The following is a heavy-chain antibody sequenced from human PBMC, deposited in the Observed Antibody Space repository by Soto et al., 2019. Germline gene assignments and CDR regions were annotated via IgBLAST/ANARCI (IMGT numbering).Heavy chain of an antibody. CDR3: ARDSRGYSYGREPNDY. CDR2: ISYDGSNK. CDR1: GFTFSSYA. J-gene: IGHJ4*02. Sequence: QVQLVESGGGVVQPGRSLRLSCAASGFTFSSYAMHWVRQAPGKGLEWVAVISYDGSNKYYADSVKGRFTISRDNSKNTLYLQMNSLRAEDTAVYYCARDSRGYSYGREPNDYWGQGTLVTVSS. V-gene: IGHV3-30-3*01. D-gene: IGHD5-18*01.